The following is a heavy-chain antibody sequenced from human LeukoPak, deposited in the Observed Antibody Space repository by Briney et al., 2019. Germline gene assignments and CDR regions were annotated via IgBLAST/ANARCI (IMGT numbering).Heavy chain of an antibody. CDR1: RFPVRSNY. D-gene: IGHD3-10*01. V-gene: IGHV3-53*01. CDR3: LITEYSSGSQTDYYTDV. CDR2: IYSGGST. Sequence: GGSLRLSCAASRFPVRSNYMSWVRQAPGKGLEWVSVIYSGGSTYYADSVKGRFTISRDNSKNTLYLRMNSLRAEDTAVYYCLITEYSSGSQTDYYTDVWGKGTTVTISS. J-gene: IGHJ6*03.